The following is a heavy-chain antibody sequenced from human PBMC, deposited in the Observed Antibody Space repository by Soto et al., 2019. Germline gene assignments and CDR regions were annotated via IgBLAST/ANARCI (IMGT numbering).Heavy chain of an antibody. D-gene: IGHD3-22*01. V-gene: IGHV4-34*01. CDR3: ASCVNYCDSSGSSWFDP. CDR1: GGSFSGYY. J-gene: IGHJ5*02. Sequence: SETLSLTCAVYGGSFSGYYWTWIRQPPGTGLEWIGEINHSGSTNYNPSLKSQVTISIDTSKNQFSLKLNYVTAADTDLYYCASCVNYCDSSGSSWFDPGGQGALVTVSS. CDR2: INHSGST.